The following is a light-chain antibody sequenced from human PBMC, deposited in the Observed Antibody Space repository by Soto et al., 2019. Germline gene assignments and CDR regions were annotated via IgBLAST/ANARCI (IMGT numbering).Light chain of an antibody. CDR2: EVS. Sequence: QSVLAQPASVSGSPGQSFTISCSGTSSDVGGYNYVSWYQQHPGKGPKLMLYEVSNRPSGVSNRLSSSKSGNTASPTISGLQAEDEADYYCSSYTSSSTYVFGTGTKVTVL. CDR3: SSYTSSSTYV. CDR1: SSDVGGYNY. V-gene: IGLV2-14*01. J-gene: IGLJ1*01.